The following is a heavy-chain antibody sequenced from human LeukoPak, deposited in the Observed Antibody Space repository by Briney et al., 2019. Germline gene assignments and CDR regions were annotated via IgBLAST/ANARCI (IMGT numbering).Heavy chain of an antibody. J-gene: IGHJ5*02. Sequence: ASVKVSCKTSGYTFTSYGLSWVRQAPGQGLEWMGIINPSGGSTSYAQKFQGRVTMTRDMSTSTVYMELSSLRSEDTAVYYCAREGLSRYDFWSGYSTNWFDPWGQGTLVTVSS. CDR1: GYTFTSYG. CDR2: INPSGGST. V-gene: IGHV1-46*01. D-gene: IGHD3-3*01. CDR3: AREGLSRYDFWSGYSTNWFDP.